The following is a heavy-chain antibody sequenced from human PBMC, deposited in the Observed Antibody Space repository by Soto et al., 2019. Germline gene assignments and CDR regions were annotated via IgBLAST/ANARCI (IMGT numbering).Heavy chain of an antibody. CDR3: ARGPYYYDSSGYYFDD. V-gene: IGHV1-3*01. Sequence: GASVKVSCKASGYTFTSYAMHWVRQAPGQRLEWMGWINAGNGNTKYSQKFQGRVTITRDTSASTAYMELSSLRSEDTAVYYCARGPYYYDSSGYYFDDWGQGTLVTVSS. CDR1: GYTFTSYA. D-gene: IGHD3-22*01. CDR2: INAGNGNT. J-gene: IGHJ4*02.